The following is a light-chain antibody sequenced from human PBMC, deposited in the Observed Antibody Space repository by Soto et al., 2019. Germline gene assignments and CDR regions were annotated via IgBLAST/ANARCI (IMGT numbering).Light chain of an antibody. V-gene: IGKV3-15*01. CDR1: QTVRNN. CDR2: DAS. J-gene: IGKJ5*01. CDR3: QQYNNWPIT. Sequence: EIVMTQSPATLSVSPGERATLSCRASQTVRNNYLAWYQQKPGQAPRLLIYDASTRATGIPARFSGSGSGTEFTLTISSLQSEDFEVYYCQQYNNWPITFGQGTRLEIK.